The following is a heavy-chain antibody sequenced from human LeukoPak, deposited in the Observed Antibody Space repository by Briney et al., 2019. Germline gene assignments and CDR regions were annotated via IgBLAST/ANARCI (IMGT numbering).Heavy chain of an antibody. J-gene: IGHJ3*02. CDR2: INHSGST. CDR1: GESFNTYY. CDR3: ARDLSGYDAFDI. Sequence: SETLSLTCAFYGESFNTYYWSWIRQPPGKGLEWIGEINHSGSTNYNPSLKSRVTISVDTSKNQFSLKLSSVTAADTAVYYCARDLSGYDAFDIWGQGTMVTVSS. D-gene: IGHD3-22*01. V-gene: IGHV4-34*01.